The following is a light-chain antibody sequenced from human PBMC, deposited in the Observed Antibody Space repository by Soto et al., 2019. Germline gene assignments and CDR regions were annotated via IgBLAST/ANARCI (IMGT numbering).Light chain of an antibody. CDR3: SSYTSSSTVV. J-gene: IGLJ2*01. Sequence: QSALTQPASVSGSPGQSITISCTGTSSDVGGYNYVSWYQRHPGKAPKLMIYDVSSRPSGVSNRFSGSKSGNTASLTISGLQAEDEADYYCSSYTSSSTVVFGGGTKLTVL. CDR1: SSDVGGYNY. V-gene: IGLV2-14*01. CDR2: DVS.